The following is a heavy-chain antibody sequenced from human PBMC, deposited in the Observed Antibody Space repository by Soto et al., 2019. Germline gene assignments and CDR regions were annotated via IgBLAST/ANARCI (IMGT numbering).Heavy chain of an antibody. CDR1: GGTFSSYA. Sequence: QVQLVQSGAEVKKPGSSVKVSCKASGGTFSSYAISWVRQAPGQGLEWMGGIIPICGTANYAQKFQCRVTITADKSTSTAYLELSSLRSEDTAVYYCASPTREWLPPASDYYYGMDVWGQGTTVTVSS. CDR3: ASPTREWLPPASDYYYGMDV. V-gene: IGHV1-69*06. D-gene: IGHD3-3*01. J-gene: IGHJ6*02. CDR2: IIPICGTA.